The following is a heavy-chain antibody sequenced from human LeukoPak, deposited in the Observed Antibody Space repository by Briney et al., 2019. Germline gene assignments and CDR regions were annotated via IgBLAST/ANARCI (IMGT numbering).Heavy chain of an antibody. CDR1: GFTFSSYA. Sequence: PGGSLRLSCAASGFTFSSYAMSWVRQAPGKGLEWVSAICGSGGSTYYADSVKGRFTISRDNSKNTLYLQMNSLRAEDTAVYYCAKSGYCSSTSCYGHYYYYYGMGVWGQGTTVTVSS. CDR3: AKSGYCSSTSCYGHYYYYYGMGV. CDR2: ICGSGGST. V-gene: IGHV3-23*01. J-gene: IGHJ6*02. D-gene: IGHD2-2*03.